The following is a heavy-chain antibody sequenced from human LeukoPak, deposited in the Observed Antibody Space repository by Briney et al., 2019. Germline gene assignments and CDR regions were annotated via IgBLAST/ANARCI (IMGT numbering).Heavy chain of an antibody. CDR2: MKQDGSEK. Sequence: GGSLRLSCAASGFTFSSYWMSWVRQAPGKGLEWVANMKQDGSEKYYVDSVKGRFTISRDNAKNSLYLQMNSLRAEDTAVYYCARDITIFGVVIWGDYFDYWGQGTLVTVSS. D-gene: IGHD3-3*01. J-gene: IGHJ4*02. V-gene: IGHV3-7*01. CDR3: ARDITIFGVVIWGDYFDY. CDR1: GFTFSSYW.